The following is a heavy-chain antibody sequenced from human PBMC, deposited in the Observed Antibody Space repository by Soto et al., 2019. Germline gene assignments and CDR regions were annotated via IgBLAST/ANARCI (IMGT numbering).Heavy chain of an antibody. V-gene: IGHV3-30*18. J-gene: IGHJ4*02. CDR3: AKVRHIGYCSSTSCSKYYFDY. Sequence: QVQLVESGGGVVQPGRSLRLSCAASGFTSSSYGMHWVRQAPGKGLEWVAVISYDGSNKYYADSVKGRFTISRDNSKNTLYLQMNSLRAEDTAVYYCAKVRHIGYCSSTSCSKYYFDYWGQGTLVTVSS. CDR2: ISYDGSNK. CDR1: GFTSSSYG. D-gene: IGHD2-2*01.